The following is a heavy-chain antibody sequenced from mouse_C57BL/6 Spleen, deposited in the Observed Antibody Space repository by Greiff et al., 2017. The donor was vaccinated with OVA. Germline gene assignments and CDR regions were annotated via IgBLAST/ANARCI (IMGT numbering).Heavy chain of an antibody. D-gene: IGHD1-1*01. CDR2: IYPGDGDT. CDR1: GYAFSSYW. Sequence: VKLQQSGAELVKPGASVKISCKASGYAFSSYWMNWVKQRPGKGLEWIGQIYPGDGDTNYNGKFKGKATLTADKSSSTAYMQLSSLTSEDSAVYFCARSGGAYYGSSPAWFAYWGQGTLVTVSA. J-gene: IGHJ3*01. V-gene: IGHV1-80*01. CDR3: ARSGGAYYGSSPAWFAY.